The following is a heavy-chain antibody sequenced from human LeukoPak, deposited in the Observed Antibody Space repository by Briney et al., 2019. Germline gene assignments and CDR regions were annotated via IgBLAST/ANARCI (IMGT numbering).Heavy chain of an antibody. D-gene: IGHD3-16*01. CDR1: GFTFDAYS. Sequence: PGMSLRLSCAASGFTFDAYSMHWVRLVEGKGLEWVSGITKNSDGMGYADSVKGRFTISRDNAKNSLYLQMNSLRAKDMAWYYCAKSGPLGGGYFDYWGQGTLVTVSS. CDR3: AKSGPLGGGYFDY. CDR2: ITKNSDGM. J-gene: IGHJ4*02. V-gene: IGHV3-9*03.